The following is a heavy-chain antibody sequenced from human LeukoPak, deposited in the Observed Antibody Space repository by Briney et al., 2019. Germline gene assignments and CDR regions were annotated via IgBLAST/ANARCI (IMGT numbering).Heavy chain of an antibody. D-gene: IGHD4-17*01. Sequence: PGGSLSLSCAASGFTFSSYAMSWVRQAPGKGLEWVSAISGSGGSTYYADSVKGRFTISRDNSKDTLYLQMNSLRAEDTAVYYCAKAYGDYGRRWYFDLWGRGTLVTVSS. CDR2: ISGSGGST. CDR3: AKAYGDYGRRWYFDL. V-gene: IGHV3-23*01. J-gene: IGHJ2*01. CDR1: GFTFSSYA.